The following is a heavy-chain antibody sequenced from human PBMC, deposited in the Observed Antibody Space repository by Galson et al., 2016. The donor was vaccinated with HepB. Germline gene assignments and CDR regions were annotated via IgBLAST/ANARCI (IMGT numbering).Heavy chain of an antibody. Sequence: SLRLSCAASGFTFSSYAMSWVRQAPGKGLEWVSAISGSGGSTYYAGSVKGRFTISRDNSKNTLYLQMNRLRAEDTAVYYCAKGAEQWLVPGYFDYWGQGTRVTVSS. V-gene: IGHV3-23*01. CDR3: AKGAEQWLVPGYFDY. CDR1: GFTFSSYA. CDR2: ISGSGGST. J-gene: IGHJ4*02. D-gene: IGHD6-19*01.